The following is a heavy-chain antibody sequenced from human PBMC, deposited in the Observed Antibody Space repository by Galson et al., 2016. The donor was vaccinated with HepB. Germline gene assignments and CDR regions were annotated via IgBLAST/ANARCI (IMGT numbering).Heavy chain of an antibody. CDR1: GFTFSSHG. Sequence: SLRLSCAASGFTFSSHGMHWVRQAPGKAMEWVALISFDGRNKYYADSVKGRFTVSRDNAKNTLYLQISSLRAEDTAVYYCTNSEFISGWFLDHWGQGTQVTVSS. D-gene: IGHD6-19*01. CDR3: TNSEFISGWFLDH. CDR2: ISFDGRNK. J-gene: IGHJ4*02. V-gene: IGHV3-33*06.